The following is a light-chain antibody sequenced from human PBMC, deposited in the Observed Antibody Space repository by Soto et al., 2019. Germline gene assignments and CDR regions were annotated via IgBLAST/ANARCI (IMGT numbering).Light chain of an antibody. Sequence: DIQMTQFPTTLSASVGDRVTITCRASESISSWLAWYQQKPGKAHKLLIYKASTVQSRVPSRFTGSGSGTAVTPTISSLQPDEFATIYCQHYSGFPLTFGGGTKVQIK. CDR1: ESISSW. CDR2: KAS. V-gene: IGKV1-5*03. J-gene: IGKJ4*01. CDR3: QHYSGFPLT.